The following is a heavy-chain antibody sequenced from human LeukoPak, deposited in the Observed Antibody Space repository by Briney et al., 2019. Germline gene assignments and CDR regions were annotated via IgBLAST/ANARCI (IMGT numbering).Heavy chain of an antibody. CDR1: GFTFTNYG. V-gene: IGHV3-48*02. D-gene: IGHD5-24*01. J-gene: IGHJ4*02. CDR3: ARVGDGHSVNYLDS. Sequence: GGSLRLSCAASGFTFTNYGMTWVRQAPGKGLEWVGYISFTSSTVYNADSVKRRFTVARDNVRSSLYLHMHNLRDEDTAIFYCARVGDGHSVNYLDSWGQETLVTVSS. CDR2: ISFTSSTV.